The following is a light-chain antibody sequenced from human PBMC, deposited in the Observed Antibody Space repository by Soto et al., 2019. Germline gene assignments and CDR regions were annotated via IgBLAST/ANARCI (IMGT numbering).Light chain of an antibody. Sequence: QSVLTQPPSVSGAPGQRVTISCTGSSSNIGAGYDVHWYQQLPGTAPKLLIYGNSNRPSGVPDRFSGSKSGTSASLAITGLQAEDEADDYCQSYDGSLSGWVFGGGTKLTVL. J-gene: IGLJ3*02. CDR3: QSYDGSLSGWV. CDR2: GNS. CDR1: SSNIGAGYD. V-gene: IGLV1-40*01.